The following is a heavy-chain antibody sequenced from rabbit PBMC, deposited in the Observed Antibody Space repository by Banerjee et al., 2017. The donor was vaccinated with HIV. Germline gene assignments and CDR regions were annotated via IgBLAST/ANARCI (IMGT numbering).Heavy chain of an antibody. J-gene: IGHJ4*01. CDR2: IGAGTGTT. V-gene: IGHV1S45*01. CDR1: GFDFSRYG. Sequence: QEQLEESGGGLVQPGGSLKLSCKASGFDFSRYGVSWVRQAPGKGLEWIGYIGAGTGTTYYASWAKGRFTISKTSSTTVTLQMTSLTAADTATYFCASAYSDIYFSLRGQGTLVTVS. D-gene: IGHD6-1*01. CDR3: ASAYSDIYFSL.